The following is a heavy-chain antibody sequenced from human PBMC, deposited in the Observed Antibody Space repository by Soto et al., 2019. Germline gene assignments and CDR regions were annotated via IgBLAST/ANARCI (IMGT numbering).Heavy chain of an antibody. D-gene: IGHD6-13*01. CDR2: IYHSGST. Sequence: SETLSLTCTVSGGSISSYYWSWIRQPPGKGLEWIGYIYHSGSTYYNPSLKSRVTISVDRSKNQFSLKLNSVTAADTAVYYCARQQSIAAAGTLVPYYWGQGTLVTVSS. CDR1: GGSISSYY. V-gene: IGHV4-59*12. J-gene: IGHJ4*02. CDR3: ARQQSIAAAGTLVPYY.